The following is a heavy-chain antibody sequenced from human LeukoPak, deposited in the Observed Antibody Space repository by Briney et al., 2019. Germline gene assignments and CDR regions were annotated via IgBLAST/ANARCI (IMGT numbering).Heavy chain of an antibody. CDR2: TADSVSTI. Sequence: GGSLRLSCAASGFTFSDYYMSWIRQAPGKGLEWVSYTADSVSTIYYADSVKGRFTISRDNAKNSLYLQMSSLRAEDTAIYYCARVGRAMAAAGFGAFDIWGQGTMVTVSS. CDR3: ARVGRAMAAAGFGAFDI. D-gene: IGHD6-13*01. J-gene: IGHJ3*02. V-gene: IGHV3-11*01. CDR1: GFTFSDYY.